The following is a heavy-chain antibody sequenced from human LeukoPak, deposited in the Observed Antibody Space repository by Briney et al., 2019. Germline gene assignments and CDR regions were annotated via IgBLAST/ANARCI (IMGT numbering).Heavy chain of an antibody. CDR3: AKGQRFHYYDSSGYYLGDAFDI. D-gene: IGHD3-22*01. CDR2: ISRRSTYI. CDR1: GFTFSTYS. V-gene: IGHV3-21*04. Sequence: GGSLRLSCAASGFTFSTYSMNWVRQAPGKGLEWVSSISRRSTYIYYADSVKGRFTISRDNAKNSLYLQMNSLRAEDMALYYCAKGQRFHYYDSSGYYLGDAFDIWGQGTMVTVSS. J-gene: IGHJ3*02.